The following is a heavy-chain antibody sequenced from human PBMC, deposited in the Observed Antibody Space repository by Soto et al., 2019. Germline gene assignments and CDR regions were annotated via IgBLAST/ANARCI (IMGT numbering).Heavy chain of an antibody. J-gene: IGHJ6*02. CDR2: ISAYNGNT. CDR1: GYTFTSYG. CDR3: AREADIVVVPAVRDYYYYYGMDV. Sequence: GASVKVSCKASGYTFTSYGISWVRQAPGQGLEWMGWISAYNGNTNYARKLQGRVTMTTDTSTSTAYMELRSLRSDDTAVYYCAREADIVVVPAVRDYYYYYGMDVWGQGTTVTVSS. V-gene: IGHV1-18*01. D-gene: IGHD2-2*01.